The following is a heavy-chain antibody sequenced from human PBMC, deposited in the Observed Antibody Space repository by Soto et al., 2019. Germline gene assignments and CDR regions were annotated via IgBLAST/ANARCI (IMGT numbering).Heavy chain of an antibody. Sequence: QITLKESGPTLVKPTQTLTLTCTFSGFSLSTSGVGVGWIRQPPGKALEWLALIYWDDDKRYSPSLKSRLTITKDTSKNQVVLTMTNMDPVDTATYYCAHIGIVVVPAAAYYFDYWGQGTRVTVSS. J-gene: IGHJ4*02. CDR2: IYWDDDK. V-gene: IGHV2-5*02. CDR1: GFSLSTSGVG. D-gene: IGHD2-2*01. CDR3: AHIGIVVVPAAAYYFDY.